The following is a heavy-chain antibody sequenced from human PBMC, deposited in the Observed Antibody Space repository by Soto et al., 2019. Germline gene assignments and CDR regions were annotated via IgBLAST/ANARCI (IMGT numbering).Heavy chain of an antibody. CDR3: ARTGIAAPYYFDY. Sequence: SVKVSCKASGGTFSSYTISWVRQAPGQGLEWMGRIIPILGIANYAQKFQGRVTITADKSTSTAYMELSSLRSEDTAVYYCARTGIAAPYYFDYWGQGTLVTVSS. CDR2: IIPILGIA. V-gene: IGHV1-69*02. D-gene: IGHD6-6*01. J-gene: IGHJ4*02. CDR1: GGTFSSYT.